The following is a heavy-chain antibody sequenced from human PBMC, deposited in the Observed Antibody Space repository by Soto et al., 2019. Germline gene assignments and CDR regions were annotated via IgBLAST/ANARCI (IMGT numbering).Heavy chain of an antibody. CDR2: IYWNDDK. CDR1: GFSLSTSRVG. Sequence: SRPTRVNPTQALTMTCTFSGFSLSTSRVGVGWIRQPPGKALEWLALIYWNDDKRYSPSLKSRLTITKDTSKNQVVLTMTNMDPVDTATYYCAHRGIAAAYFDYWGQGTLVTVSS. J-gene: IGHJ4*02. V-gene: IGHV2-5*01. D-gene: IGHD6-13*01. CDR3: AHRGIAAAYFDY.